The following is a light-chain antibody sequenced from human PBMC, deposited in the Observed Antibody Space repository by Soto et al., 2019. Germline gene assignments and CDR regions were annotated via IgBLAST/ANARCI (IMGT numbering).Light chain of an antibody. Sequence: QSVLTQPASVSGSLGQSITISCTGTSSDVGAYNYVSWYQQQPGKAPKLMISEVSNRPSGVSNRFSGSKSGNTASLIISGLQAEDEADYYCSSYTSSSTLVFGGGTKVTVL. V-gene: IGLV2-14*01. CDR2: EVS. CDR1: SSDVGAYNY. CDR3: SSYTSSSTLV. J-gene: IGLJ3*02.